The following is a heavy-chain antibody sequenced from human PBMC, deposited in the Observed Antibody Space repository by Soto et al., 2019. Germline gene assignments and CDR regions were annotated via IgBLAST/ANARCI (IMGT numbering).Heavy chain of an antibody. Sequence: SETLSLTCTVSGGSISSYYWSWIRQPPGKGLEWTGYIYYSGSTNYNPSLKSRVTISVDTSKNQFSLKLSSVTAADTALFFCARAADSGLLPPRFDYWGRGTLVTVSS. CDR1: GGSISSYY. D-gene: IGHD6-19*01. J-gene: IGHJ4*02. V-gene: IGHV4-59*01. CDR3: ARAADSGLLPPRFDY. CDR2: IYYSGST.